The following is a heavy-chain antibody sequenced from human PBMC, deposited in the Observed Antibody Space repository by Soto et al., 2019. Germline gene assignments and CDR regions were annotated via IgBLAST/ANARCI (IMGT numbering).Heavy chain of an antibody. Sequence: QVQLQESGPGLVKPSQTLSLTCTVSGGSISSGGYYWSWIRQHPGKGLEWIGYIYYSGSTYYNPSLXNXXTRSLDASKNQFPLKLSSVTAADTAVYYCARSVFPWGQGTLVTVSS. CDR1: GGSISSGGYY. CDR2: IYYSGST. J-gene: IGHJ5*02. CDR3: ARSVFP. V-gene: IGHV4-31*03.